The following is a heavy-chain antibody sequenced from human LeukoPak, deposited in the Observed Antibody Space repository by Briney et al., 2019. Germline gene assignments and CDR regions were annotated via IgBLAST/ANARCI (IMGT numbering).Heavy chain of an antibody. CDR1: GYSISSGYY. CDR2: SYHSGST. V-gene: IGHV4-38-2*02. D-gene: IGHD3-22*01. J-gene: IGHJ4*02. CDR3: ATVQPTDYYDSSGYYFHDY. Sequence: SETLSLTCTVSGYSISSGYYWGWIRQPPGKGLGWIGSSYHSGSTYYNASLKSRVTISVDTSKNQLSLKLSSVTAADTAVYYCATVQPTDYYDSSGYYFHDYWGQGTLVTVSS.